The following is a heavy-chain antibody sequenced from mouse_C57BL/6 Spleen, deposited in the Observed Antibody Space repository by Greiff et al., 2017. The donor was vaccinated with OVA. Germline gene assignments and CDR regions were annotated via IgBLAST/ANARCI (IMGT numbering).Heavy chain of an antibody. J-gene: IGHJ4*01. V-gene: IGHV1-63*01. CDR3: ARGAQATLYYAMDY. CDR1: GYTFTNYW. Sequence: QVQLQQSGAELVRPGTSVKMSCKASGYTFTNYWIGWAKQRPGHGLEWIGDIYPGGGYTNYNEKFKGKATLTADKSSSTAYMQFSSLTSEDSAIYYCARGAQATLYYAMDYWGQGTSVTVSA. CDR2: IYPGGGYT. D-gene: IGHD3-2*02.